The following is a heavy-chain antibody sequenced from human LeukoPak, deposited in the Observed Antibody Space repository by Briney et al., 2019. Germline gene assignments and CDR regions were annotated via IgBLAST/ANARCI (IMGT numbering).Heavy chain of an antibody. V-gene: IGHV3-23*01. Sequence: PGGSLRLPCAVSGFAFGSEAMSWVRQSPARGLEWVASISPGGGTTCYADYVKGRFTISRDNSNNSLFVQMNSLRAEDTAVYYCARDSHFATVRPGEDAFDIWGQGTMVTVSS. CDR2: ISPGGGTT. J-gene: IGHJ3*02. CDR1: GFAFGSEA. CDR3: ARDSHFATVRPGEDAFDI. D-gene: IGHD7-27*01.